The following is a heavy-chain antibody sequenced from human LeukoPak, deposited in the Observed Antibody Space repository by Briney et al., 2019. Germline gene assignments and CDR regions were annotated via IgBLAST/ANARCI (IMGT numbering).Heavy chain of an antibody. CDR2: IYHSGST. D-gene: IGHD2-2*01. CDR3: ARDDIVVVPAAILYNWFDP. Sequence: SETLSLTXTVSGYSISSGYYWGWIREPPGKGLEWIGSIYHSGSTYYNPSLKSRVTISVDTSKNQFSLKLSSVTAADTAVYYCARDDIVVVPAAILYNWFDPWGQGTLVTVSS. V-gene: IGHV4-38-2*02. CDR1: GYSISSGYY. J-gene: IGHJ5*02.